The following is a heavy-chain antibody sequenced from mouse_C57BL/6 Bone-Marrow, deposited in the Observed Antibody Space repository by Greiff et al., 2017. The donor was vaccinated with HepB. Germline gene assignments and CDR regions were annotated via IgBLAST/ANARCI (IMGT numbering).Heavy chain of an antibody. CDR2: IYPGSGST. V-gene: IGHV1-55*01. J-gene: IGHJ1*03. CDR3: ASRPNYYGSSLYWYFDV. Sequence: QVQLQQPGAELVKPGASVKMSCKASGYTFTSYWITWVKQRPGQGLEWIGDIYPGSGSTNYNEKFKSKATLTVDTSSSTAYMQLSSLTSEDSAVHYCASRPNYYGSSLYWYFDVWGTGTTVTVSS. D-gene: IGHD1-1*01. CDR1: GYTFTSYW.